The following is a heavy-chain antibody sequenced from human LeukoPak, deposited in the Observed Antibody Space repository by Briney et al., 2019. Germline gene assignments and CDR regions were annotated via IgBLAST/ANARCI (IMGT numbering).Heavy chain of an antibody. J-gene: IGHJ4*02. V-gene: IGHV3-48*04. Sequence: GGSLRLSCAASGFIFSSYSMNWVRQAPGKGLEWVSYISNSDNTIYYADSVKGRFTISRDNAKNSLYLQMNSLSAEDTALYYCARGEYNYYDSSAYYYYFDCWGQGTLVTVSS. CDR1: GFIFSSYS. CDR2: ISNSDNTI. D-gene: IGHD3-22*01. CDR3: ARGEYNYYDSSAYYYYFDC.